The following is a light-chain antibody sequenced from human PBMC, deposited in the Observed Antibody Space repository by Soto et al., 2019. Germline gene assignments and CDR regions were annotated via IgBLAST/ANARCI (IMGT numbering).Light chain of an antibody. J-gene: IGKJ4*01. V-gene: IGKV1-5*03. CDR1: QSISTW. CDR2: KAS. Sequence: DIQMTQSPSTLSASVGDRVTITCRASQSISTWLAWHQQIPGKAPTLLNYKASNLKSGGPLRFSGSGSVTEFTLTISSLQPDDFATYYGQHYDSSPLTFGGATKVEI. CDR3: QHYDSSPLT.